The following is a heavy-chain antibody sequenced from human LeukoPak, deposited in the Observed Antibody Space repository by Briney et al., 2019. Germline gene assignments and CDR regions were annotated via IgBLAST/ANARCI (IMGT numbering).Heavy chain of an antibody. CDR3: VKLPPPQQWLGADYFDY. V-gene: IGHV3-64D*06. CDR1: GFTFSDYT. CDR2: ISSNGDST. D-gene: IGHD6-19*01. J-gene: IGHJ4*02. Sequence: GGSLRLSCSASGFTFSDYTMHWVRQAPGKRPEYVSAISSNGDSTYYADSVKGRFTIFRDNSKNTLYLQMSSLRTEDTAVYFCVKLPPPQQWLGADYFDYWGRGTLVTVSS.